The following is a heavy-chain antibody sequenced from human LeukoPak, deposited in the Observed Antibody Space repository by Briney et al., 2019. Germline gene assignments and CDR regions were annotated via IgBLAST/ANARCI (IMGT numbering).Heavy chain of an antibody. CDR1: GGSISSSSYY. V-gene: IGHV4-39*01. Sequence: PSETLSLTCTVSGGSISSSSYYWGWIRQPPGKGLEWIGSIYYSGSTYYNPSLKSRVTISVDTSKNQFSLKLSSVTAADTAVYYCAGYDYVWGSYRHDYWGQGTLVTVSS. CDR3: AGYDYVWGSYRHDY. D-gene: IGHD3-16*02. J-gene: IGHJ4*02. CDR2: IYYSGST.